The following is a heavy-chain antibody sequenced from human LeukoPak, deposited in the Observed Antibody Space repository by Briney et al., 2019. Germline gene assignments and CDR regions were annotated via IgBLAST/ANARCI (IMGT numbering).Heavy chain of an antibody. CDR1: GFTFSSYA. CDR3: ANFPGRQVVVPGAMRGGYYFDY. Sequence: GGSLRLSCAASGFTFSSYAMSWVRQAPGKGLEWVSAISGSGGSTYYADSVKGRFTISRDNSKNTLYLQMNSLRAEDTAVYYRANFPGRQVVVPGAMRGGYYFDYWGQGTLVTVSS. V-gene: IGHV3-23*01. D-gene: IGHD2-2*01. J-gene: IGHJ4*02. CDR2: ISGSGGST.